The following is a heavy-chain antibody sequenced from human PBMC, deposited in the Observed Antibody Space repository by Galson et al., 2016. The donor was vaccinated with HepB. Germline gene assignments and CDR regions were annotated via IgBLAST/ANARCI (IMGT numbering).Heavy chain of an antibody. CDR3: AKDQFLGAVPAPAAY. D-gene: IGHD2-2*01. J-gene: IGHJ4*02. CDR2: MSGSGGST. CDR1: GFTFSSYA. V-gene: IGHV3-23*01. Sequence: SLRLSCAASGFTFSSYAMRWVRQAPGKGLEWASAMSGSGGSTYYADSVKGRFTISRDNSKNTLYLQMNSLRAEDTAVYYCAKDQFLGAVPAPAAYWGQGTLVTVAS.